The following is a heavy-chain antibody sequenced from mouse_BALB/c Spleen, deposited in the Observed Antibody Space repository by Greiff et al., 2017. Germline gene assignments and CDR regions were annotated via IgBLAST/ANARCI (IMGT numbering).Heavy chain of an antibody. V-gene: IGHV1-62-2*01. CDR2: FYPGSGSI. CDR3: ARHEEFYYGNYGYAMDY. J-gene: IGHJ4*01. D-gene: IGHD2-1*01. CDR1: GYTFTEYI. Sequence: VKLMESGAGLVKPGASVKLSCKASGYTFTEYIIHWVKQRSGQGLEWIGWFYPGSGSIKYNEKFKDKATLTADKSSSTVYMELSRLTSEDSAVYFCARHEEFYYGNYGYAMDYWGQGTSVTVSS.